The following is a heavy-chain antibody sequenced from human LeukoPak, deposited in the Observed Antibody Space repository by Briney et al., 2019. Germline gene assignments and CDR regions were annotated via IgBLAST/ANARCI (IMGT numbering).Heavy chain of an antibody. D-gene: IGHD5-24*01. Sequence: GGSLRLSCAGSGFTFSDYGMNWVRQAPGKGLEWVSVISGSGQSIHYADSVKGRFTISRDNSKNTLYLQMNSLRVEDTAVFYCAKDDAWLQYNYWGQGTLVTVSS. V-gene: IGHV3-23*01. CDR3: AKDDAWLQYNY. CDR1: GFTFSDYG. J-gene: IGHJ4*02. CDR2: ISGSGQSI.